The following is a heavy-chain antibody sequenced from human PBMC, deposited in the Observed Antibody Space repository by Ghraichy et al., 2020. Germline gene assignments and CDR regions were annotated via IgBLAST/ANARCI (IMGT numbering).Heavy chain of an antibody. CDR1: GGSFSGYY. CDR3: ARAAPRGGYSGYDSG. J-gene: IGHJ4*02. D-gene: IGHD5-12*01. V-gene: IGHV4-34*01. CDR2: INHSGST. Sequence: SETLSLTCAVYGGSFSGYYWSWIRQPPGKGLEWIGEINHSGSTNYNPSLESRVTISVDTSKNQFSLKLSSVTAADTAVYYCARAAPRGGYSGYDSGWGQGTLVTVSS.